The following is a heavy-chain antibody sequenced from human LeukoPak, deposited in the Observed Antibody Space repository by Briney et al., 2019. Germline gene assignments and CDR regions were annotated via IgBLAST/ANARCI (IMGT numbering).Heavy chain of an antibody. V-gene: IGHV3-7*01. CDR1: GFTFSSYW. Sequence: PGGSLRLSCAASGFTFSSYWMSWVRQAPGKGLEWVANIKQDGSEKYYVDSVKGRFTISRDNAKNSLYLQMNSLRAEDTAVYYCARDVLELHPDYGDVFFDYWGQGTLVTVSS. D-gene: IGHD4-17*01. J-gene: IGHJ4*02. CDR2: IKQDGSEK. CDR3: ARDVLELHPDYGDVFFDY.